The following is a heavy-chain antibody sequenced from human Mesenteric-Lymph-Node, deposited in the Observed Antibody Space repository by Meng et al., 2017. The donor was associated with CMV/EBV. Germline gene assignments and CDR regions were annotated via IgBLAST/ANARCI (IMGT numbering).Heavy chain of an antibody. CDR2: IYYSGST. CDR3: ARIRNRYSGYDEVN. V-gene: IGHV4-31*02. Sequence: SGGSISSGGYYWRWIRQHPGKGLEWIGYIYYSGSTYYNPSLKSRVTISVDTSKNQFSLKLSSVTAADTAVYYCARIRNRYSGYDEVNWGQGTLVTVSS. D-gene: IGHD5-12*01. CDR1: GGSISSGGYY. J-gene: IGHJ4*02.